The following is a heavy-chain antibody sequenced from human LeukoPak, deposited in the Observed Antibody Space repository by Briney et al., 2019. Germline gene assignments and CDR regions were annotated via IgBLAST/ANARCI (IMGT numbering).Heavy chain of an antibody. D-gene: IGHD3-10*01. CDR2: MNPNNNNT. V-gene: IGHV1-8*02. Sequence: GASVQFSCQASGSPFTSSGISWVRQATGQGLEWMGWMNPNNNNTGSAQKFQGRVTMTRNIFISTAYMELSSLRSEDTAVYYCARGPAPHYGSGSSWFDPWGQGTLVTVSP. CDR1: GSPFTSSG. J-gene: IGHJ5*02. CDR3: ARGPAPHYGSGSSWFDP.